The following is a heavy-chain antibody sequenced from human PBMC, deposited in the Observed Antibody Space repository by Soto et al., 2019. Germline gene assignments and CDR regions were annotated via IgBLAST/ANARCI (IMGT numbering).Heavy chain of an antibody. CDR2: INSVGTST. CDR3: VKPPDSNWNEY. D-gene: IGHD1-20*01. CDR1: GFTFSSYW. V-gene: IGHV3-74*01. J-gene: IGHJ4*02. Sequence: PGGSLRLSCAASGFTFSSYWMHWVRQAPGKGLVWVSRINSVGTSTSYADSVKGRFTISRDNSKNTLYLQMNNLRAEDTAVYYCVKPPDSNWNEYWGQGTLVTVSS.